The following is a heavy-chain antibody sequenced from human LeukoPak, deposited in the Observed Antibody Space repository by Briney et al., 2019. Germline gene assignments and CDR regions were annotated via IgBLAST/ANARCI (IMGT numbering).Heavy chain of an antibody. V-gene: IGHV3-33*01. CDR3: AGSIAVAGTIDY. CDR1: GFTFSSHG. D-gene: IGHD6-19*01. Sequence: KSGGSLRLSCAASGFTFSSHGMNWVGQAPGKGLEWGAVIWYDGSNKYYADSVKGRFTISRDNSKNTLYLQMNSLRVEDTAVYYCAGSIAVAGTIDYWGQGTLVTVSS. CDR2: IWYDGSNK. J-gene: IGHJ4*02.